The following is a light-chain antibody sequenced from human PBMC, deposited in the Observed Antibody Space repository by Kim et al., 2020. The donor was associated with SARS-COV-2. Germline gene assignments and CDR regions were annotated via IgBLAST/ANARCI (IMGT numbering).Light chain of an antibody. CDR3: QVWDTSTEHIL. V-gene: IGLV3-21*04. J-gene: IGLJ2*01. CDR1: NLGGKS. Sequence: APGKTARINCGGTNLGGKSGNWYQQRPGRAPVLVIYYDADRPSGIPERFSGSNSGNTATLTISGVEAGDEADYYCQVWDTSTEHILFGGGTQLTVL. CDR2: YDA.